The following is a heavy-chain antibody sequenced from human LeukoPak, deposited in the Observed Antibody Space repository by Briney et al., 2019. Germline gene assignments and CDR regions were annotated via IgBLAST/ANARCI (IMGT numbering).Heavy chain of an antibody. CDR3: ARDGGAVVVPAAPFDY. V-gene: IGHV3-30*04. J-gene: IGHJ4*02. CDR2: ISYDGSNK. CDR1: GFTFSSYA. D-gene: IGHD2-2*01. Sequence: PGGSLRLSCAASGFTFSSYAMHWVRQAPGKGLEWVAVISYDGSNKYYADSVKDRFTISRDNSKNTLYLQMNSLRAEDTAVYYCARDGGAVVVPAAPFDYWGQGTLVTVSS.